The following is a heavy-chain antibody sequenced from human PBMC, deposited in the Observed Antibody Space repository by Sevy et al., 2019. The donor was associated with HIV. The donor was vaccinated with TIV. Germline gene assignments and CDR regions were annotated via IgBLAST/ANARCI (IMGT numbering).Heavy chain of an antibody. CDR1: GFTLSDYY. V-gene: IGHV3-11*04. D-gene: IGHD5-12*01. CDR2: ISSTGSAI. Sequence: GGSLRLSCAASGFTLSDYYMTWIRQAPGKGLEWLSYISSTGSAISYADSVKGRFTISRDNAKNSLYLQMNSLRAEDTAVYYCARARGYSGYDWGNWCDPWGQGTLVTVSS. J-gene: IGHJ5*02. CDR3: ARARGYSGYDWGNWCDP.